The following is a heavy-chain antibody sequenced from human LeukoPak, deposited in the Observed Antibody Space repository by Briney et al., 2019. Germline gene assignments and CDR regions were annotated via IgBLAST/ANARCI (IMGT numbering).Heavy chain of an antibody. D-gene: IGHD6-13*01. Sequence: SVKVSCEASGGTSSSYAISWVRQAPGQGLEWMGRIIPILGIANYAQKFQGRVTITADKSTSTAYMELSSLRSEDTAVYYCAREGIAARYYYYGMDVWGQGTTVTVSS. CDR3: AREGIAARYYYYGMDV. CDR2: IIPILGIA. J-gene: IGHJ6*02. V-gene: IGHV1-69*04. CDR1: GGTSSSYA.